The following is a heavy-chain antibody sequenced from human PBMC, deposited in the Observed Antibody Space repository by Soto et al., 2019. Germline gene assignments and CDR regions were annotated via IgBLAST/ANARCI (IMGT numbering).Heavy chain of an antibody. CDR2: IIPIFGTA. V-gene: IGHV1-69*13. Sequence: SVKVSCKASGGTFSSYAISWVRQAPGQGLEWMGGIIPIFGTANYAQKFQGRVTITADESTSTADMELSSLRSEDTAGYYCARLMLYAMDYYYYGMDVWGQGTTVTVSS. D-gene: IGHD2-8*01. J-gene: IGHJ6*02. CDR3: ARLMLYAMDYYYYGMDV. CDR1: GGTFSSYA.